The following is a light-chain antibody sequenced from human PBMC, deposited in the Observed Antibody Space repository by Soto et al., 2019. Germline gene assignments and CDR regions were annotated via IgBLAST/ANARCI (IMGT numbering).Light chain of an antibody. J-gene: IGKJ1*01. V-gene: IGKV1-5*03. CDR1: ESIDSW. Sequence: DIQITQSPSTLSASVADRVTITCRASESIDSWLAWHQQKPGRAPKLLISKASSLESGVPSRFSGSGFGTEFTLTISSLQPDDFATYYCQQYNSYRAFGQGTKVDIK. CDR2: KAS. CDR3: QQYNSYRA.